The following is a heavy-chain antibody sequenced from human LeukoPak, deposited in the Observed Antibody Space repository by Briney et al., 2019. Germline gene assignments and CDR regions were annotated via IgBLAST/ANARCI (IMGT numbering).Heavy chain of an antibody. V-gene: IGHV3-21*01. D-gene: IGHD3-9*01. CDR3: AIDLSNILTGSTHYYGMDV. J-gene: IGHJ6*02. CDR1: GFTFSSYS. CDR2: ISSSSSYI. Sequence: GSLRLSCAASGFTFSSYSMNWVRQAPGKGLEWVSSISSSSSYIYYADSVKGRFTISRDNAKNSLYLQMNSLRAEDTAVYYCAIDLSNILTGSTHYYGMDVWGQGTTVTVSS.